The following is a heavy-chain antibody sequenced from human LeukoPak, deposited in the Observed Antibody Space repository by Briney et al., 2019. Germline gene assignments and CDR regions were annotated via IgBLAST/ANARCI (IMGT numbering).Heavy chain of an antibody. V-gene: IGHV1-8*03. Sequence: ASVKVSCKASGYTFTSYDINWVRQATGQGLEWMGWMNPNSGNTGYAQKFQGRVTITRNTSISTAYMELSSLRSEDTAVYYCARVVVWYNRDGGLRLPNLLYYYYYMDVWGKGTTVTVSS. D-gene: IGHD5-12*01. CDR1: GYTFTSYD. CDR3: ARVVVWYNRDGGLRLPNLLYYYYYMDV. J-gene: IGHJ6*03. CDR2: MNPNSGNT.